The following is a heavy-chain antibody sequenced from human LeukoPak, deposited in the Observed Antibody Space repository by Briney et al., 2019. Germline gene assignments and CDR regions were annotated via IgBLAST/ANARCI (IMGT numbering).Heavy chain of an antibody. Sequence: GASVKVSCKASGGTSSSYTITWVRQAPGQGLEWMGWMNPNSGNTGYAQKFQGRVTMTRDTSISAAYMELSRLRSDDTAVYYCATGGVSSSSSFDYWGQGTLVTVSS. CDR1: GGTSSSYT. CDR2: MNPNSGNT. V-gene: IGHV1-8*02. D-gene: IGHD6-6*01. CDR3: ATGGVSSSSSFDY. J-gene: IGHJ4*02.